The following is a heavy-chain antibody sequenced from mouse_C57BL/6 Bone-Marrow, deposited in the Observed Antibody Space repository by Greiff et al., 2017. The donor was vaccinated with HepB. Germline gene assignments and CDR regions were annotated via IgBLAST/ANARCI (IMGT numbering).Heavy chain of an antibody. J-gene: IGHJ4*01. CDR2: IRSKSNNYAT. D-gene: IGHD1-1*01. Sequence: EVKLVESGGGLVQPKGSLKLSCAASGFSFNTYAMNWVRQAPGKGLEWVARIRSKSNNYATYYADSVKDRFTISRDDSESMLYLQMNNLKTEDTAMYYCVRVLISRGYYAMDYWGQGTSVTVSS. CDR3: VRVLISRGYYAMDY. CDR1: GFSFNTYA. V-gene: IGHV10-1*01.